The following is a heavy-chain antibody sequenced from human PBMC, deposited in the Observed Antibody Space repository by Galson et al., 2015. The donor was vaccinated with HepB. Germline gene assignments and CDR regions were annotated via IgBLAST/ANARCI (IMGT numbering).Heavy chain of an antibody. CDR3: ARDRGDCSGGSCYFFDY. V-gene: IGHV1-3*01. CDR1: GYTFTSYA. J-gene: IGHJ4*02. D-gene: IGHD2-15*01. Sequence: SVKVSCKASGYTFTSYAMHWVRQAPGQRLEWMGWINAGNGNTKYSQKFQGRVTITRDTSASTAYMELSSLRSEDTAVYYCARDRGDCSGGSCYFFDYWGQGTLVTVSS. CDR2: INAGNGNT.